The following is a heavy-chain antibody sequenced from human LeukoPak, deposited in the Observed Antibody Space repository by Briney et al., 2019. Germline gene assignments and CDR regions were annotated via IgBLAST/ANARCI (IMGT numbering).Heavy chain of an antibody. CDR1: GASMSDHS. V-gene: IGHV4-59*11. Sequence: SETLSLTCSVSGASMSDHSWSWIRQPPGKGLEWNANIDDTGFTNDNPSLKSRVTSSIDTSKNQFSLRLTSVTAADTAVYYCARGTTVATRHYYSYYMDAWGRGTTVTVSS. D-gene: IGHD4-23*01. CDR3: ARGTTVATRHYYSYYMDA. CDR2: IDDTGFT. J-gene: IGHJ6*03.